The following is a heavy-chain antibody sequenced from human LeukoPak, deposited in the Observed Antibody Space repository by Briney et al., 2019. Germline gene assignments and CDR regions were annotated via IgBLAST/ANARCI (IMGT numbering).Heavy chain of an antibody. D-gene: IGHD5-24*01. CDR2: IYYSGST. V-gene: IGHV4-59*01. CDR3: ASQGWLQLQPFDY. J-gene: IGHJ4*02. CDR1: GGSISSYY. Sequence: SETLSLTCTVAGGSISSYYWSWVRQPPGKGLEWIGYIYYSGSTNYNPSLKSRVTISVDTSKNQFSLKLSSVTAADTAVYYCASQGWLQLQPFDYWGQGTLVTVSS.